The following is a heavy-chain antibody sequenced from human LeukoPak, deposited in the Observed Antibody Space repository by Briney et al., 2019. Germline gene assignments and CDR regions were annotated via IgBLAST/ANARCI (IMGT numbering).Heavy chain of an antibody. V-gene: IGHV3-30*14. CDR3: AREVVVVGPTGGGFDY. CDR1: GFTFSSYA. Sequence: GGSLRLSCAASGFTFSSYAMHWVRQAPGKGLEWVAVISYDGSNKYYADSVKGRFTISRDNSKNTLYLQMNSLRAEDTAVYYCAREVVVVGPTGGGFDYWGQGTLVTVSS. D-gene: IGHD1-26*01. CDR2: ISYDGSNK. J-gene: IGHJ4*02.